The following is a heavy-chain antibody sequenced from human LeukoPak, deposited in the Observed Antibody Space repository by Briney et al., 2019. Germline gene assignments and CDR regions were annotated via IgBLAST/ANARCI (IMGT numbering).Heavy chain of an antibody. CDR1: GFTVSSNY. CDR3: ARDSFGRYYYDSSTNDY. CDR2: IYSGGST. V-gene: IGHV3-66*01. J-gene: IGHJ4*02. D-gene: IGHD3-22*01. Sequence: GGSLRLSCAASGFTVSSNYMSWVRQAPGKGLEWVSVIYSGGSTYYADSVKGRFTISRDNSKNTLYLQMNSLRAEDTAVYYCARDSFGRYYYDSSTNDYWGQGTLVTVSS.